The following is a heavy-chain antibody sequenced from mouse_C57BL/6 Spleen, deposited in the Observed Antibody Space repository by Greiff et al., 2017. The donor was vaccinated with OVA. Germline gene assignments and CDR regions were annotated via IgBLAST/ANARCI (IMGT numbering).Heavy chain of an antibody. CDR1: GYTFTSYG. CDR3: ARRDTVVFDD. CDR2: IYPRSGNT. J-gene: IGHJ2*01. V-gene: IGHV1-81*01. D-gene: IGHD1-1*01. Sequence: QVQLKESGAELARPGASVKLSCKASGYTFTSYGISWVKQRTGQGLEWIGEIYPRSGNTYYNEKFKGKATLTADKSSSTAYMELRSLTSEDSAVYFCARRDTVVFDDWGQGTTLTVSS.